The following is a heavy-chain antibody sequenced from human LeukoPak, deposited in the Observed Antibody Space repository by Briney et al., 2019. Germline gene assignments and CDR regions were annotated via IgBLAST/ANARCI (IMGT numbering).Heavy chain of an antibody. Sequence: GGSLRLSCAASGFTFSSYSMNWVRQAPGKGLEWVSSISSSSSYIYYADSVKGRFTISRDNAKNSLYLQMNSLRAEDTAVYYCARDPTTYGSGSYYYYFEYWGQGTLVTVSS. CDR2: ISSSSSYI. D-gene: IGHD3-10*01. J-gene: IGHJ4*02. CDR3: ARDPTTYGSGSYYYYFEY. V-gene: IGHV3-21*01. CDR1: GFTFSSYS.